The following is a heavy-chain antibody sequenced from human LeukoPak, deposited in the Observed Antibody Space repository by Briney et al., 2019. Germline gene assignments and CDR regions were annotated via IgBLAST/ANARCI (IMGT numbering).Heavy chain of an antibody. CDR1: GFTFRTYG. J-gene: IGHJ4*02. V-gene: IGHV3-30*02. D-gene: IGHD3-10*01. CDR2: IHYDGNNK. Sequence: GGSLRLSCAASGFTFRTYGMHWVRQAPGKGLEWVAFIHYDGNNKNYEASVRGRFTISRDISKNTLYLQMSSLRPEDTAVYYCAKSRGSGTYLYYFDSWGQGTLVTVSS. CDR3: AKSRGSGTYLYYFDS.